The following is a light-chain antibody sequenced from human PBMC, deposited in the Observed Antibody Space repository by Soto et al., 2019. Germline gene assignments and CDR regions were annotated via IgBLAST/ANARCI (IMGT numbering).Light chain of an antibody. CDR1: RSNIGSSN. Sequence: QSVLTQPPSASGTPGQRVTISCSGSRSNIGSSNVYWYQQVPGTAPKLLIYKNNQRPSGVPDRFSGSKSGTSASLAISGPRAEAEADYYCAAWDDSLSGAVFGGGTPLTVL. CDR3: AAWDDSLSGAV. V-gene: IGLV1-47*01. CDR2: KNN. J-gene: IGLJ7*01.